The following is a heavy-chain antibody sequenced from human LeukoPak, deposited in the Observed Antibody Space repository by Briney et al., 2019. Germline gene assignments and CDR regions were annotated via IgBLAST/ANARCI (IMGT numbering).Heavy chain of an antibody. CDR1: GYSISSGYY. CDR3: ARHDFYSNYPHNWFDP. Sequence: SETLSLTCAVSGYSISSGYYWGWIRQPPGKGLEWIGSIYHSGSTYYNPSLKSRVTISVDTSKNQFSLKLSSVTAADTAAYYCARHDFYSNYPHNWFDPWGQGTLVTVSS. CDR2: IYHSGST. V-gene: IGHV4-38-2*01. D-gene: IGHD4-11*01. J-gene: IGHJ5*02.